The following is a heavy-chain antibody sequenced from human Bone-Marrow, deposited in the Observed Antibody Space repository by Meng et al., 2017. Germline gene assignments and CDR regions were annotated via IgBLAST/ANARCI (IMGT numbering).Heavy chain of an antibody. CDR2: ITSSHAT. D-gene: IGHD6-13*01. CDR1: GFTFTENS. V-gene: IGHV3-23*01. CDR3: ASSPYSSSWYEEGGFDY. J-gene: IGHJ4*02. Sequence: GESLKISCAASGFTFTENSMAWVRQAPGKGLQWVSAITSSHATFYAHSMKGRFTISRDNSKNTVYLQMNSLGAEDTAVYYCASSPYSSSWYEEGGFDYWGQGTLVTVSS.